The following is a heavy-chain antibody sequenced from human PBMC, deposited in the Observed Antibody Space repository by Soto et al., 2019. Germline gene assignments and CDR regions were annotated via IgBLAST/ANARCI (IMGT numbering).Heavy chain of an antibody. CDR1: GFTFSSYS. CDR3: ARDIRTTVVTPGDDH. Sequence: EVQLVESGGGLVQPGGSLRLSCAASGFTFSSYSMNLVRQAPGKGLEWVAYISSSSSSIHYADSVKGRFTISRDNAKNSLYLQMNSLRNEDTAVYYCARDIRTTVVTPGDDHWGQGTLVTVSS. D-gene: IGHD4-17*01. V-gene: IGHV3-48*02. J-gene: IGHJ4*02. CDR2: ISSSSSSI.